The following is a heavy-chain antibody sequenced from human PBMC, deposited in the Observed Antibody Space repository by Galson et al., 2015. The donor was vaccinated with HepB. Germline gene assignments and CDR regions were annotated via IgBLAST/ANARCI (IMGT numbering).Heavy chain of an antibody. D-gene: IGHD6-13*01. V-gene: IGHV3-48*02. Sequence: SLRLSCAASGFTFSSYSMNWVRQAPGKGLEWVSYISSSSSTIYYADSVKGRFTISRDNAKNSLYLQMNSLRDEDTAVYYCARADGEQQLVTPPDYYFDYWGQGTLVTVSS. J-gene: IGHJ4*02. CDR1: GFTFSSYS. CDR2: ISSSSSTI. CDR3: ARADGEQQLVTPPDYYFDY.